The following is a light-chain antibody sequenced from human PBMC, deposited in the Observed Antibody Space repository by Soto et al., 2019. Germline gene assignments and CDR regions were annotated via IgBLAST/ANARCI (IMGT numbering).Light chain of an antibody. CDR2: GAS. J-gene: IGKJ1*01. CDR1: QSVSNKY. CDR3: QQYFTEPQT. Sequence: EILLTQSPCTLSLSPGERATLSCRASQSVSNKYLAWYQQKPGQAPRLLIYGASNRATGIPERFSGSGSGTGFTLTISRLEPEDFAVYYCQQYFTEPQTFGQGTKVDIK. V-gene: IGKV3-20*01.